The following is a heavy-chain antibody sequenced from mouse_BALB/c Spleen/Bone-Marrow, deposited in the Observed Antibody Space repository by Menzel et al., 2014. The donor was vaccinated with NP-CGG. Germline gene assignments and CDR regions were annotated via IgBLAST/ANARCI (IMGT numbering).Heavy chain of an antibody. V-gene: IGHV5-6-3*01. CDR2: INSNGGST. CDR3: ARVCYYAMDY. J-gene: IGHJ4*01. CDR1: GFTFSSYG. Sequence: EVMLVESGGGLVQPGGFLKLSCAASGFTFSSYGMSWVRQTPDKRLELVATINSNGGSTYYPDSVKGRFTISRDNAKNNLYLQMSSLKSEDTAMYYCARVCYYAMDYWGQGTSVTVSS.